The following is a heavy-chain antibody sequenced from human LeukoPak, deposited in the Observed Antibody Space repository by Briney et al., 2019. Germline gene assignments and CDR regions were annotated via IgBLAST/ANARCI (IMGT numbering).Heavy chain of an antibody. CDR3: AREGRTYGMDV. Sequence: ASETLSLTCTVSGGSIGTYYWSWIRQPPGKGLEWIGYIYYSGSTNCNPSLKSRVTISVYTSKNQFSLKLNSVTAADTAVYYCAREGRTYGMDVWGQGTTATVSS. CDR2: IYYSGST. J-gene: IGHJ6*02. CDR1: GGSIGTYY. V-gene: IGHV4-59*13.